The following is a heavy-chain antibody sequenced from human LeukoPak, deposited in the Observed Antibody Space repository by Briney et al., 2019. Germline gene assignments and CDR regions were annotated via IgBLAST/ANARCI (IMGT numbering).Heavy chain of an antibody. CDR3: VRGAMVSKPGDF. Sequence: SETLSLTCSVSGVSFNSRSFYWDWVRQPPGKGLEWLGSVYSSGNVYQSPSRQSRGAISVDASNNSFSLTLKSVTAADTAVYFCVRGAMVSKPGDFWGQGALVIVSS. J-gene: IGHJ4*02. V-gene: IGHV4-39*01. D-gene: IGHD2/OR15-2a*01. CDR2: VYSSGNV. CDR1: GVSFNSRSFY.